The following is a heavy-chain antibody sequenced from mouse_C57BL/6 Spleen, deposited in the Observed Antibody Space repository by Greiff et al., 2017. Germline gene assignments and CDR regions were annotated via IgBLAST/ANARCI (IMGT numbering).Heavy chain of an antibody. Sequence: QVQLQQPGAELVKPGASVKLSCKASGYTFTSYWMHWVKQRPGRGLEWLGRIDPNSGGTKYNEKFKSKATLTVDKPSSTAYMQLSSLTSEDSAVYYCARGGDYYGSSYWYFDVWGTGTTVTVSS. J-gene: IGHJ1*03. CDR3: ARGGDYYGSSYWYFDV. CDR1: GYTFTSYW. D-gene: IGHD1-1*01. CDR2: IDPNSGGT. V-gene: IGHV1-72*01.